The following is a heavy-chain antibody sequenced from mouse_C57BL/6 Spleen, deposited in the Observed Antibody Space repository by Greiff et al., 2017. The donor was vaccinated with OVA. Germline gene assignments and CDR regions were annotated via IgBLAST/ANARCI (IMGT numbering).Heavy chain of an antibody. CDR2: ISDGGSYT. Sequence: EVMLVESGGGLVKPGGSLKLSCAASGFTFSSYAMSWVRQTPEKRLEWVATISDGGSYTYYPDNVKGRFTISRDNAKNNLYLQMSHLKSEDTAMYYCARERVYYDYEGYYFDYWGQGTTLTVSS. CDR1: GFTFSSYA. CDR3: ARERVYYDYEGYYFDY. V-gene: IGHV5-4*01. D-gene: IGHD2-4*01. J-gene: IGHJ2*01.